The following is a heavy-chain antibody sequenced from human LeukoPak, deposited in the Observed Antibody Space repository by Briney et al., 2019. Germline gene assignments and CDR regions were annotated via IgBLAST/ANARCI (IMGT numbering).Heavy chain of an antibody. CDR2: ISAYNGKT. J-gene: IGHJ3*02. CDR3: AREAVGGTFTS. Sequence: SVKVSCKASGYTFTRYGISAVRQAPGQGVEGMGWISAYNGKTNFAQKLQGRVTMTTDTSTSTAYVELRSLRSADPAVNCCAREAVGGTFTSWGQGTRVTVSS. V-gene: IGHV1-18*01. CDR1: GYTFTRYG. D-gene: IGHD3-16*01.